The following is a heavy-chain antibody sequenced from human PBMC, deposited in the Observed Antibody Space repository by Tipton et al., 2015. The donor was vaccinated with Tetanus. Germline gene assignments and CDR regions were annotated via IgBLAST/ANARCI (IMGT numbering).Heavy chain of an antibody. Sequence: QLVQSGAEVKKPGASVKVSCKASGYTFTGYYMHWVRQAPGQGLEWMGWINPNSGGTNYAQKFQGRVTMTRDTSISTAYMELSRLRSDDTAVCYCARAGMIVVVPAANPIDYWGQGTLVIVSS. D-gene: IGHD2-2*01. V-gene: IGHV1-2*02. CDR3: ARAGMIVVVPAANPIDY. CDR2: INPNSGGT. CDR1: GYTFTGYY. J-gene: IGHJ4*02.